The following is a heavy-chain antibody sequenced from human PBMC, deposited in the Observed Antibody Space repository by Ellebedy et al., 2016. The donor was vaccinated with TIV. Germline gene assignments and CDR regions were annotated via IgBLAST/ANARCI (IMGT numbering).Heavy chain of an antibody. J-gene: IGHJ4*02. V-gene: IGHV3-21*01. Sequence: GGSLRLSXAASGFTFSSYSMNWVRQAPGKGLEWVSSISSSSSYIYYADSVKGRFTISRDNAKNSLYLQMNSLRAEDAAVYYCARVRYGGYVAYWGQGTLVTVSS. D-gene: IGHD1-26*01. CDR3: ARVRYGGYVAY. CDR1: GFTFSSYS. CDR2: ISSSSSYI.